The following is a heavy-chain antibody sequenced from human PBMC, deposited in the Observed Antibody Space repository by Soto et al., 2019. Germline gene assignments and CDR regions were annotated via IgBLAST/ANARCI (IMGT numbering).Heavy chain of an antibody. V-gene: IGHV3-11*04. CDR1: GFTFSDYY. Sequence: QVQLVESGGGLVKPGGSLRLSCAASGFTFSDYYMSWIRQAPGKGLEWVSYISSSGKTISYADSVKGRFTISRDNAKNSLYLQMKSLRAEDTAVYYCARDPEKYSGSDLGIDYWGQGTLVTVSS. CDR2: ISSSGKTI. D-gene: IGHD5-12*01. CDR3: ARDPEKYSGSDLGIDY. J-gene: IGHJ4*02.